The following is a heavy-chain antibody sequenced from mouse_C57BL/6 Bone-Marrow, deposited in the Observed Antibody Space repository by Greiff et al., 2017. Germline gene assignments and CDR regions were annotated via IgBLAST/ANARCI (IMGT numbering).Heavy chain of an antibody. J-gene: IGHJ3*01. CDR3: ARIHDGYSPFAY. CDR1: GYTFTSYW. D-gene: IGHD2-3*01. Sequence: QVQLQQPGAELVRPGTSVKLSCKASGYTFTSYWMHWVKQRPGQGLEWIGVIDPSDSYTNYNQKFKGKATLTVDTSSSTAYRQLSSLTSEDSAVYYCARIHDGYSPFAYWGQGTLVTVSA. V-gene: IGHV1-59*01. CDR2: IDPSDSYT.